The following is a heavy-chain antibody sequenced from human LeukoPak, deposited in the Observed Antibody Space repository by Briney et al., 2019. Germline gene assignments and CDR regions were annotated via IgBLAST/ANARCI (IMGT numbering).Heavy chain of an antibody. Sequence: GGSLRLSCAASGFTFSSYAMSWVRQAPGKGLEWVSAIGGSGGSTYYADSVKGRFTISRDNSKNTLYLQMNSLRAEDTAVYYCAKDTDYVWGSYRPDAFDIWGQGTMVTVSS. CDR1: GFTFSSYA. CDR2: IGGSGGST. D-gene: IGHD3-16*02. V-gene: IGHV3-23*01. J-gene: IGHJ3*02. CDR3: AKDTDYVWGSYRPDAFDI.